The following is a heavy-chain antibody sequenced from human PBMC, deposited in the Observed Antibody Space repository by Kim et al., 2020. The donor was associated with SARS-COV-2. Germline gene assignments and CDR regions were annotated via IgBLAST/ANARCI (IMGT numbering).Heavy chain of an antibody. Sequence: GGSLRLSCAASGFTFSSYGMHWVRQAPGKGLEWVAVISYDGSNKYYADSVKGRFTISRDNSKNTLYLQMNSLRAEDTAVYYCAKGSSWGIAARAGWFDP. CDR1: GFTFSSYG. V-gene: IGHV3-30*18. J-gene: IGHJ5*02. CDR2: ISYDGSNK. CDR3: AKGSSWGIAARAGWFDP. D-gene: IGHD6-6*01.